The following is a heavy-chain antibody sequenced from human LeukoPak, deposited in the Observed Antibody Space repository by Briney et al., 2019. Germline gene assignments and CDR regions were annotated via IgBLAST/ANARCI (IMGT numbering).Heavy chain of an antibody. CDR3: ARHMTAMGAPYQYYFDY. Sequence: GASVKVSCKASGYTFTSDGISWVRQAPGQGLEWLGWISAYNGNTNYAQKLQGRVTMTTDTSTSTAYMELRSLRPDDTAVYYCARHMTAMGAPYQYYFDYWGQGTLVTVSS. CDR2: ISAYNGNT. CDR1: GYTFTSDG. D-gene: IGHD5-18*01. J-gene: IGHJ4*02. V-gene: IGHV1-18*01.